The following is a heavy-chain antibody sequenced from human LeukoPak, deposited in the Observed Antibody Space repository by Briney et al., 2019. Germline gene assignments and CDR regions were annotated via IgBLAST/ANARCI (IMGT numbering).Heavy chain of an antibody. D-gene: IGHD5-24*01. CDR1: GLTVSSNY. Sequence: GGSLRLSCAASGLTVSSNYMSWVRQAPGKGLEWVSLIYSGGSTYYADSVKGRFTISRDSPKNTLYLQMNSLSAEDTAVYYCARTFVSGDGYKVGYFDYWGQGTLVTVSS. J-gene: IGHJ4*02. CDR3: ARTFVSGDGYKVGYFDY. CDR2: IYSGGST. V-gene: IGHV3-53*01.